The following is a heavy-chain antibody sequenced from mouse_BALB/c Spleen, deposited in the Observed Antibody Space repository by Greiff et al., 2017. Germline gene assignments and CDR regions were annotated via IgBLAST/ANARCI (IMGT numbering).Heavy chain of an antibody. V-gene: IGHV5-17*02. CDR2: ISSGSSTI. D-gene: IGHD3-1*01. CDR1: GFTFSSFG. CDR3: ARGTRATSYYAMDY. J-gene: IGHJ4*01. Sequence: EVKLMESGGGLVQPGGSRKLSCAASGFTFSSFGMHWVRQAPEKGLEWVAYISSGSSTIYYADTVKGRFTISRDNPKNTLFLQMTSLRSEDTAMYYCARGTRATSYYAMDYWGQGTSVTVSS.